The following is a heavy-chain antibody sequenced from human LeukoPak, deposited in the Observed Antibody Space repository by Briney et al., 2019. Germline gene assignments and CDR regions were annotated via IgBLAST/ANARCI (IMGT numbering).Heavy chain of an antibody. CDR3: ARASGYCSSTSCYPFDY. Sequence: SETLSLTCAVSGYSISSGYYWGWIRQPPGKGLEWIGSIYHSGSTYYNPSLKSRVTISVDTSKNQFSLKLSSVTAADTAVYYCARASGYCSSTSCYPFDYWGQGTLVTVSS. CDR2: IYHSGST. CDR1: GYSISSGYY. V-gene: IGHV4-38-2*01. D-gene: IGHD2-2*01. J-gene: IGHJ4*02.